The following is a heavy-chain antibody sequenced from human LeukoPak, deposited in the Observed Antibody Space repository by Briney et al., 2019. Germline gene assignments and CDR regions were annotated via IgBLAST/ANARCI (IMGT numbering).Heavy chain of an antibody. D-gene: IGHD1-1*01. CDR2: ISYSGST. V-gene: IGHV4-59*01. CDR3: AREGTAGTNLNWFDP. CDR1: GGSISSYY. J-gene: IGHJ5*02. Sequence: SETLSLTCTVSGGSISSYYWSWVRQPPGKGLEWIGYISYSGSTNFNPSLKSRVTISVDTSKNQFSLKLSPVTAADTAVYYCAREGTAGTNLNWFDPWGQGTLVTVSS.